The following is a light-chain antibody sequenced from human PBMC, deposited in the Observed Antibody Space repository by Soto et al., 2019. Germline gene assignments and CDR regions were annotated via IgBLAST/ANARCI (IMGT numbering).Light chain of an antibody. CDR2: DAS. CDR1: QSVDIY. V-gene: IGKV3-11*01. J-gene: IGKJ4*01. CDR3: QQRRDWPLT. Sequence: EIVLTQSPATLSLSPGERATLSCRTSQSVDIYLNWYQQKPGQAPRLLISDASNRATGIPARFSGSGSGTDFTLTISGLEPEDFAVYYCQQRRDWPLTFGGGTRVEIK.